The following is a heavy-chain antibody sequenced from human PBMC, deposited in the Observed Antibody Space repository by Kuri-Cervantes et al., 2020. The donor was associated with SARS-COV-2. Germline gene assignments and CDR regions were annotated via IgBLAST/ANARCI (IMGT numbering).Heavy chain of an antibody. V-gene: IGHV3-23*01. Sequence: GGSLRLSCTASTLTFSDYAMSWVRQAPGKGLEWVSTISGSSDYTYYAESVDYAESVEGRFTISRDISKKTLYLQMHRLRAEDTAVYYCAKRFVVPTNGTDYFDYWGQGTLVTVPS. CDR3: AKRFVVPTNGTDYFDY. CDR1: TLTFSDYA. J-gene: IGHJ4*02. CDR2: ISGSSDYT. D-gene: IGHD3-10*01.